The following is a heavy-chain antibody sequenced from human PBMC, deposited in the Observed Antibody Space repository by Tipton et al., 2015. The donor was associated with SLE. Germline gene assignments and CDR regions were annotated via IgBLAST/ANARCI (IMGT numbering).Heavy chain of an antibody. Sequence: TLSLTCTVSGGSISSYYWSWIRQPAGKGLEWIGRIYTSGSTNYNPSLKSRVTMSVDTSKNQFSLKLSSVTAADTVVYYCASHGTTADAFDIWGQGTMVTVSS. CDR1: GGSISSYY. CDR2: IYTSGST. CDR3: ASHGTTADAFDI. J-gene: IGHJ3*02. V-gene: IGHV4-4*07. D-gene: IGHD1-1*01.